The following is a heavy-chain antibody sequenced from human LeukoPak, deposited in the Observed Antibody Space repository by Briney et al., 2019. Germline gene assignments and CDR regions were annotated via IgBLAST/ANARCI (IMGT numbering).Heavy chain of an antibody. CDR2: IKQDGSEK. D-gene: IGHD2-15*01. V-gene: IGHV3-7*05. J-gene: IGHJ4*02. Sequence: GGSLRLSCAASGFTFSNYAMSWVRQAPGKGLEWVANIKQDGSEKYYVDSVKGRFTISRDNAKSSLSLQLSSLRAEDTAVYHCARVMGYCSGGTCLPFDNWGQGTLVTVSS. CDR1: GFTFSNYA. CDR3: ARVMGYCSGGTCLPFDN.